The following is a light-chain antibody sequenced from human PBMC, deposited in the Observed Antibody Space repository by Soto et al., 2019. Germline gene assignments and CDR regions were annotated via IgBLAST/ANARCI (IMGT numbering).Light chain of an antibody. J-gene: IGLJ2*01. CDR2: GNS. CDR1: SSNIGAGYD. Sequence: QPVLTQPPSVSGAPGQRVTISCTGSSSNIGAGYDVHWYQQLPGTAPKLLSYGNSNRPSGVPDRFSGSKSGTSASLAITGLQAEDEADYYCQSYDSSQSGSVFGGGTQLSDL. CDR3: QSYDSSQSGSV. V-gene: IGLV1-40*01.